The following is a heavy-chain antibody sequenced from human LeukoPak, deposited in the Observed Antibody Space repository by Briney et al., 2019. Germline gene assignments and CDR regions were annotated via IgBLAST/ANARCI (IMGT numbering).Heavy chain of an antibody. V-gene: IGHV4-34*01. J-gene: IGHJ3*02. CDR1: GRSFSGYY. Sequence: PSETLSLTCAVYGRSFSGYYWSWIRQPPGKGLEWIGEINHSGSTNCNPSLKSRVTMSVDTSKNQFSVKLSSVTAADTAVYYCARGGSCSSTTCYVSDAFDIWGQGTMVTVSS. CDR3: ARGGSCSSTTCYVSDAFDI. D-gene: IGHD2-2*01. CDR2: INHSGST.